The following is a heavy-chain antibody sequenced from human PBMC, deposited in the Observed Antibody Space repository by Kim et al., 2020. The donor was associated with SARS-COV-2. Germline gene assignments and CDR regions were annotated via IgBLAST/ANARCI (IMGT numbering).Heavy chain of an antibody. CDR1: GYTFTSYA. Sequence: ASVKVSCKASGYTFTSYAMHWVRQAPGQRLEWMGWINAGNGNTKYSQKFQGRVTITRDTSASTAYMELSSLRSEDTAVYYCARVSRYCSSTSCYWTGGMDVWGQGTTVTVSS. CDR3: ARVSRYCSSTSCYWTGGMDV. J-gene: IGHJ6*02. D-gene: IGHD2-2*01. V-gene: IGHV1-3*01. CDR2: INAGNGNT.